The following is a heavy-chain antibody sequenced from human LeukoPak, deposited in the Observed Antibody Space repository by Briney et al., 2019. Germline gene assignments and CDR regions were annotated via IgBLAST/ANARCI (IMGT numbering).Heavy chain of an antibody. D-gene: IGHD4-23*01. CDR3: ARDSRAGGGNSRWDY. J-gene: IGHJ4*02. CDR1: GGSISSYY. Sequence: TSETLSLTCSVSGGSISSYYWSWIRQPPGKGLGWIGYIYYSGSTNYNPSLKSRVTISVDTSKNQFSLKLSSVTAADTAVYYCARDSRAGGGNSRWDYWGQGTLVTVSS. V-gene: IGHV4-59*01. CDR2: IYYSGST.